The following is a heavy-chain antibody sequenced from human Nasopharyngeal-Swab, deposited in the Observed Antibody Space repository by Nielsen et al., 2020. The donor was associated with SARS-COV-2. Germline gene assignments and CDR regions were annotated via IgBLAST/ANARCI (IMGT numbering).Heavy chain of an antibody. V-gene: IGHV4-34*01. CDR1: GGTLTGFH. CDR2: INDRGSG. CDR3: ARGQDAYYYMDV. Sequence: SAPLSLTFVVFGGTLTGFHWKWIRQTLGKGLEWIGEINDRGSGNYNPSLRSRVTISAGTSNIQFSLKLNSVTAADTAVYYCARGQDAYYYMDVWGEGTTVTVSS. D-gene: IGHD2-15*01. J-gene: IGHJ6*03.